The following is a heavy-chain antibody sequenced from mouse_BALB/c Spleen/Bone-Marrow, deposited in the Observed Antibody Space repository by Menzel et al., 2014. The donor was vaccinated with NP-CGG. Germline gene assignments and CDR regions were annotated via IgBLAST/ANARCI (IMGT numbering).Heavy chain of an antibody. V-gene: IGHV1-14*01. CDR3: ARMEGSPPAVYCAMDY. CDR1: GYKFTSYV. Sequence: EVKLVESGPELVKPGASVKMSCKASGYKFTSYVMHWVKQKPGQGLEWIGYINPYNDGTKYNEKFKGKATLTSDKSSSTAYMELSSLTSEDSSVYYCARMEGSPPAVYCAMDYWGQGTSVTVPS. CDR2: INPYNDGT. D-gene: IGHD6-1*01. J-gene: IGHJ4*01.